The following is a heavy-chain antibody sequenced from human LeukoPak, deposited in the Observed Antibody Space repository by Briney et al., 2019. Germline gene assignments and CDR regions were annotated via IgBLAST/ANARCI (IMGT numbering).Heavy chain of an antibody. D-gene: IGHD4-11*01. CDR1: GYTFTDYY. V-gene: IGHV1-69-2*01. J-gene: IGHJ5*02. Sequence: ASVKVSCKVSGYTFTDYYMHWVQQAPGKGLEWMGLDDPEDGETIYAEKFQGRVTITADTSTDTAYMELSSLRSEDTAVYYCATDYSNFRDWFDPWGQGTLVTVSS. CDR3: ATDYSNFRDWFDP. CDR2: DDPEDGET.